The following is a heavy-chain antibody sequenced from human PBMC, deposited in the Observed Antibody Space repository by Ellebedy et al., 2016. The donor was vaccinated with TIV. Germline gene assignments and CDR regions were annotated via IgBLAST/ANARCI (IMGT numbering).Heavy chain of an antibody. Sequence: GESLKISXKGSGYSFTSYWISWVRQMPGKGLEWMGRIDPSDSYTNYSPSFQGHVTISADKSISTAYLQWSSLKASDTAMYYCARHGAYYYDSSGYYGYWGQGTLVTVSS. V-gene: IGHV5-10-1*01. D-gene: IGHD3-22*01. CDR2: IDPSDSYT. J-gene: IGHJ4*02. CDR3: ARHGAYYYDSSGYYGY. CDR1: GYSFTSYW.